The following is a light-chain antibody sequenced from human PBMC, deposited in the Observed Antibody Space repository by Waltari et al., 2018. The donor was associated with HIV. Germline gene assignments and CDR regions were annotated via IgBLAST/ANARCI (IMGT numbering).Light chain of an antibody. CDR1: SVNIGHNY. CDR3: GTWDSNLSAWI. V-gene: IGLV1-51*01. Sequence: QSVLTQSPSVSAAPGQNVTISCSGNSVNIGHNYVYWYQQVPGTAPKLLIYDNNKRPSDRPDRFSAAKSGTSATLGITGLQTGDEAEYYCGTWDSNLSAWIFGGGTKLTVL. CDR2: DNN. J-gene: IGLJ2*01.